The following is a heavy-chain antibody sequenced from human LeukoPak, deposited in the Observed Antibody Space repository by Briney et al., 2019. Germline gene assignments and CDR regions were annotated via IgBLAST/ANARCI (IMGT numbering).Heavy chain of an antibody. CDR1: GFTFSDSE. J-gene: IGHJ4*02. CDR2: ITTSGSFV. CDR3: AKVAGSSGYYPEF. Sequence: GGSLRLSCVASGFTFSDSEMVWVRQAPGQGLEWVAYITTSGSFVRHAESLRGRFTISRDNTKNSLYLQMNSLRAEDTAVYYCAKVAGSSGYYPEFWGQGTLVTVSS. V-gene: IGHV3-48*03. D-gene: IGHD3-22*01.